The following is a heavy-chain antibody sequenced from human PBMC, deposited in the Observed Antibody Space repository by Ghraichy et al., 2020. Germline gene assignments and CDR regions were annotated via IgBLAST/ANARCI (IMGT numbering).Heavy chain of an antibody. J-gene: IGHJ6*02. D-gene: IGHD1-26*01. CDR1: GYTLTELS. Sequence: ASVKVSCKVSGYTLTELSMHWVRQAPGKGLEWMGGFDPEDGETIYAQKFQGRVTMTEDTSTDTAYMELSSLRSEDTAVYYCATVVSPKRRGSYRAYYYGMDVWGQGTTVTVSS. CDR2: FDPEDGET. CDR3: ATVVSPKRRGSYRAYYYGMDV. V-gene: IGHV1-24*01.